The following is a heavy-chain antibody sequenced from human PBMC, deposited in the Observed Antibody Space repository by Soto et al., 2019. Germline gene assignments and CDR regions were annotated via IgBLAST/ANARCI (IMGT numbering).Heavy chain of an antibody. D-gene: IGHD3-16*02. Sequence: GGSLRLSCAASGFTFSSYGMHWVRQAPGKGLEWVAVIWYDGSNKYYADSVKGRFTISRDNSKNTLYLQMNSLRAEDTAVYYCARDDIMITFGGVIGKNYYYYGMDVWGQGTTVTVSS. V-gene: IGHV3-33*01. CDR1: GFTFSSYG. CDR3: ARDDIMITFGGVIGKNYYYYGMDV. J-gene: IGHJ6*02. CDR2: IWYDGSNK.